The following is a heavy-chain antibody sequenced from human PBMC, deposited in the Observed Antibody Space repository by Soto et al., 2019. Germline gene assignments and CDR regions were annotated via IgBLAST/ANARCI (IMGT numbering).Heavy chain of an antibody. V-gene: IGHV3-33*01. CDR3: ARAPRSGYSSSRGGFDY. J-gene: IGHJ4*02. CDR1: GSTFSSYG. D-gene: IGHD6-13*01. CDR2: IWYDGSNK. Sequence: PXGSRRIPCSACGSTFSSYGRYWCREAPGKGLEWVAVIWYDGSNKYYADSVKGRFTISRDNSKNTLYLQMNSLRAEDTAVYYWARAPRSGYSSSRGGFDYWGQGTLVIVYS.